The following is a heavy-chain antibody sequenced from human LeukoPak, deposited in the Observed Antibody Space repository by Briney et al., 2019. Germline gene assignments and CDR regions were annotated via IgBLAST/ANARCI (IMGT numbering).Heavy chain of an antibody. CDR3: ARDPGQYYDILTGYYIPYYFDY. D-gene: IGHD3-9*01. J-gene: IGHJ4*02. CDR1: GYTFTSYG. Sequence: EASVKVSCKASGYTFTSYGVSWVRQAPGQGLEWMGWISTYNADTDYAQKFQGRVTMTTETSTSTAYMELRSLTSDDTAVYYCARDPGQYYDILTGYYIPYYFDYWGQGTLVTVSS. CDR2: ISTYNADT. V-gene: IGHV1-18*01.